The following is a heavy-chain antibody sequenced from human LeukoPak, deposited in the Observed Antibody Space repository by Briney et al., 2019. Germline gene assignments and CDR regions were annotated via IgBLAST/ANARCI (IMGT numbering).Heavy chain of an antibody. J-gene: IGHJ6*03. CDR3: ARGYCSGGSCYSSYYYSYMDV. Sequence: PSETLSLTCTVSGGSISSSSYYWGWIRQPPGKGLEWIGEINHSGSTNYNPSLKSRVTISVDTSKNQFSLKLSSVTAADTAVYYCARGYCSGGSCYSSYYYSYMDVWGKGTTVTVSS. CDR2: INHSGST. CDR1: GGSISSSSYY. V-gene: IGHV4-39*07. D-gene: IGHD2-15*01.